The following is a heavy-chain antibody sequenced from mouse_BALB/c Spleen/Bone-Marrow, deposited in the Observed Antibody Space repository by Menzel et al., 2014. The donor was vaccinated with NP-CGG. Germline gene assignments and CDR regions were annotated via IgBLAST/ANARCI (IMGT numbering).Heavy chain of an antibody. J-gene: IGHJ4*01. V-gene: IGHV5-4*02. CDR3: AREMAMDY. Sequence: VQLKESGRGLVKPGGSLKLPCAASGFTFSDYYMYWVRQTPEKRLEWVAIISDGGSYTYYPDSVKGRFTISRDNAKNNLYLQMSSLKSEDTAMYYCAREMAMDYWGEGTSVTIYS. CDR2: ISDGGSYT. CDR1: GFTFSDYY.